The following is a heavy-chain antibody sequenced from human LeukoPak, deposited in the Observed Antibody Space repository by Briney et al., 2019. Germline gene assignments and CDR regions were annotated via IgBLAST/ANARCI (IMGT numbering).Heavy chain of an antibody. CDR3: ARGGGYNYGTFDY. CDR2: IYPSEAAT. V-gene: IGHV5-51*01. D-gene: IGHD5-18*01. CDR1: GYSFTNYW. Sequence: GESLKISCKGSGYSFTNYWIGWVRQMPGKGLEWMGIIYPSEAATRYSPSFQGQVTISADKSISTAYLQWSSLKASDTAMYYCARGGGYNYGTFDYWGQGTLVTVSS. J-gene: IGHJ4*02.